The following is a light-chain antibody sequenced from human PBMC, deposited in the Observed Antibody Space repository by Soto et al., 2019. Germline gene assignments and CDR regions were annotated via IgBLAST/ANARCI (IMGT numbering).Light chain of an antibody. Sequence: EIVLTQSPGTLALSPGEGATLSCRASQSVSKYLAWYQQKPGQAPRLLIYGASSRATGIPDSFSGSGSRTDFTLTISRLEPEDFAVYYCQQYGGSPQTFGQGTKVEIK. CDR1: QSVSKY. J-gene: IGKJ1*01. CDR3: QQYGGSPQT. CDR2: GAS. V-gene: IGKV3-20*01.